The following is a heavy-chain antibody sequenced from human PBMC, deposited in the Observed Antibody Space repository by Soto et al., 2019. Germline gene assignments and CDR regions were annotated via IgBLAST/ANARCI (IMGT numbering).Heavy chain of an antibody. Sequence: EVQLVESGGGLVKPGGSLRLSCAASGFTFSSYSMNWVRQAPGKGLEWVSSISSSSSYIYYADSVKGRFTISRDNAKNSLYLQMNSLRAEDTAVYYCARIPYSSSWYSKVRYYYYYGMDVWGQGTTVTVSS. V-gene: IGHV3-21*01. CDR3: ARIPYSSSWYSKVRYYYYYGMDV. CDR2: ISSSSSYI. D-gene: IGHD6-13*01. CDR1: GFTFSSYS. J-gene: IGHJ6*02.